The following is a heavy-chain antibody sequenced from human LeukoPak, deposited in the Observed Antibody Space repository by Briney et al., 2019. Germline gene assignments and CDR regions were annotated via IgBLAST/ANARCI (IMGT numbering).Heavy chain of an antibody. CDR2: ISRNGAVT. Sequence: GGSLRLSCSASGLIFDDYTMHWVRQAPGEGLEWVSLISRNGAVTKYADSVTGRFTVTRDNSKNSLYLQMNSLTTEDTALYYRAKGPTIPPYYPSGSYYETKAQFDVWGQGTLVTVSS. CDR1: GLIFDDYT. V-gene: IGHV3-43*01. D-gene: IGHD3-10*01. CDR3: AKGPTIPPYYPSGSYYETKAQFDV. J-gene: IGHJ4*02.